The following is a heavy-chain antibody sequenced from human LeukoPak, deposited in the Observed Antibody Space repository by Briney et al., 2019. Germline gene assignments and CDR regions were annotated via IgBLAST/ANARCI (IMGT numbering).Heavy chain of an antibody. CDR2: INSDGSST. Sequence: GGSLRLSCAASGFTFSSFWMHWVRQAPGKGLVWVSRINSDGSSTSYADSVKGRFTISRDNSKNTLYLQMNSLRAEDTAVYYCAKPDPLYGDSDYWGQGTLVTVSS. CDR1: GFTFSSFW. J-gene: IGHJ4*02. V-gene: IGHV3-74*01. D-gene: IGHD4-17*01. CDR3: AKPDPLYGDSDY.